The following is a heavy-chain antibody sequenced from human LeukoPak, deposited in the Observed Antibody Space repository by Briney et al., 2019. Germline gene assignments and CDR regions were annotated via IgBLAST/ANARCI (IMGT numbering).Heavy chain of an antibody. J-gene: IGHJ6*02. CDR2: INHSGST. CDR1: GGSFSGYY. CDR3: ARGPMARFSEWSRLLRPYGMDV. Sequence: KTSETLSLTCAVYGGSFSGYYWSWIRQPPGKGLEWIGEINHSGSTNYNPSLKSRVTISVDTSKNQFSLKLSSVTAADTAVYYCARGPMARFSEWSRLLRPYGMDVWGQGTTVTVSS. V-gene: IGHV4-34*01. D-gene: IGHD3-3*01.